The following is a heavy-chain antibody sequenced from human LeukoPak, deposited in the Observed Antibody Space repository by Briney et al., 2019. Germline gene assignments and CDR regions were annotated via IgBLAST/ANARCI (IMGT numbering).Heavy chain of an antibody. V-gene: IGHV4/OR15-8*02. CDR3: SRESGPFCPLGY. D-gene: IGHD1-26*01. Sequence: SWVRQAPGQGLEWIGEISLAGQTNYNPSLNGRVTMSLDKSSNQLSLHLTSVTAADTATYFCSRESGPFCPLGYWGQGALVIVSS. CDR2: ISLAGQT. J-gene: IGHJ4*02.